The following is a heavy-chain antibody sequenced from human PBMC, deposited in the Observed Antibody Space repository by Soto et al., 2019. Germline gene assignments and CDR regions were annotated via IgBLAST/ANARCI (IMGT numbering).Heavy chain of an antibody. CDR2: FRSSGDGGTT. V-gene: IGHV3-23*01. CDR1: GFTFSSYS. CDR3: AKKVNSGPGSQYFDY. J-gene: IGHJ4*02. Sequence: GGSLRLSCAASGFTFSSYSMSWVRQAPGKGLEWVSGFRSSGDGGTTYYADSVKGRFTISRDNSKNTLFLQMNSLRAEDTAIYYCAKKVNSGPGSQYFDYWGQGTLVTVSS. D-gene: IGHD3-10*01.